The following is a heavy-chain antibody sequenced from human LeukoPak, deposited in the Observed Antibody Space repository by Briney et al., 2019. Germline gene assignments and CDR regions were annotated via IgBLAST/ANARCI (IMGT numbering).Heavy chain of an antibody. CDR2: ISSSSSYT. V-gene: IGHV3-21*05. Sequence: GGSLRLSCAASGFTFSSYEMNWVRQAPGKGLEWVSYISSSSSYTNYADSVKGRFTISRDNAKNSLYLQMNSLRAEDTAVYYCARGGIEDWFAPWGQGTLVTVSS. CDR3: ARGGIEDWFAP. J-gene: IGHJ5*02. D-gene: IGHD6-13*01. CDR1: GFTFSSYE.